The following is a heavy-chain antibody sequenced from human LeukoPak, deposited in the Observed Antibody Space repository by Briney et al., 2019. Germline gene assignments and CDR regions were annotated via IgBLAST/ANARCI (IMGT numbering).Heavy chain of an antibody. J-gene: IGHJ4*02. Sequence: SETLSLTCTVSGGSISSYYWSWIRQPAGKGLEWIARIYTSGSTNYNPSLKSRVTISVDKSKNQFSLKLSSVTAADTAVYYCARDRVGATSYFDYWGQGTLVTVSS. CDR3: ARDRVGATSYFDY. D-gene: IGHD1-26*01. V-gene: IGHV4-4*07. CDR2: IYTSGST. CDR1: GGSISSYY.